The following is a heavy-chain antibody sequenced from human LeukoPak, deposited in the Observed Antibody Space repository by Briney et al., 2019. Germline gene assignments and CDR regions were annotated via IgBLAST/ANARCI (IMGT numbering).Heavy chain of an antibody. CDR3: AKDRLTLDAFDI. Sequence: GGSLRLSCAASGFTFSNFGMSWVRQAPGKGLEWVSALSGSGTSTYYADSVKGRFTISRDNSKNTLYLQMNSLRAEDTAIYYCAKDRLTLDAFDIWGQGTMVTVSS. CDR1: GFTFSNFG. V-gene: IGHV3-23*01. J-gene: IGHJ3*02. D-gene: IGHD2-21*02. CDR2: LSGSGTST.